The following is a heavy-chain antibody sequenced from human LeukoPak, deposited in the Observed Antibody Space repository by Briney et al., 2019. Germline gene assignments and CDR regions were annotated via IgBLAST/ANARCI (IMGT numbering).Heavy chain of an antibody. V-gene: IGHV3-20*04. D-gene: IGHD1-26*01. CDR3: ARDIFLQALARSGKFDL. CDR2: ILWNGGSA. J-gene: IGHJ3*01. CDR1: GFTLDKHD. Sequence: GGSLRLSCAASGFTLDKHDMSWVRQVPGKGLEWVSSILWNGGSADYADSVKGRFTISRDNTKNSLYLQMNTLRADDTAFYYCARDIFLQALARSGKFDLWGQGTLVTVS.